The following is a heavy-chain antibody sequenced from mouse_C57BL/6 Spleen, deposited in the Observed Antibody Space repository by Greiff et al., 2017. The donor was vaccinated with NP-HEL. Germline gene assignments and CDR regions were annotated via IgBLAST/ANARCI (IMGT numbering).Heavy chain of an antibody. CDR3: ARDGRFSFAY. Sequence: EVKLMESGPGLVKPSQSLSLTCSVTGYSITSGYYWNWIRQFPGNKLEWMGYISYDGSNNYNPSLKNRISITRDTSKNQFFLKLNSVTTEDTATYYCARDGRFSFAYWGQGTLVTVSA. CDR2: ISYDGSN. CDR1: GYSITSGYY. V-gene: IGHV3-6*01. J-gene: IGHJ3*01.